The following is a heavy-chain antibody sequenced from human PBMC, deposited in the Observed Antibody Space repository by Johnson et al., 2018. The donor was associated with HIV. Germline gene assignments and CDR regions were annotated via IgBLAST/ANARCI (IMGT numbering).Heavy chain of an antibody. Sequence: VHLVESGGGVVQPGGSLRLSCAASGFTFSSYAMSWVRQAPGKGLEWVSAITVSGDNTYYADSVKGRFTISRDNSKNTLYLQMNSLRVEDTAVYYCASEVRGVLDIWGQGTMVTVSS. CDR1: GFTFSSYA. D-gene: IGHD3-10*01. J-gene: IGHJ3*02. V-gene: IGHV3-23*04. CDR3: ASEVRGVLDI. CDR2: ITVSGDNT.